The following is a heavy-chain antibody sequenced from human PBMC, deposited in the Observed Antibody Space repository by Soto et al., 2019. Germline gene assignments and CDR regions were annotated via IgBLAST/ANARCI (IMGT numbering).Heavy chain of an antibody. CDR3: ARAAHCVTAGCRMGHFDS. J-gene: IGHJ4*02. CDR2: IYNSAI. CDR1: GDSINGYF. V-gene: IGHV4-4*08. D-gene: IGHD2-21*01. Sequence: QVQLQESGPGLVKPSETLSLTCTVSGDSINGYFWSWIRQSPGKGLELIGYIYNSAINYNPSLKSRVTISVYESKNQFSLSRSSVTAADTAVYYCARAAHCVTAGCRMGHFDSWGQGTLVAVSS.